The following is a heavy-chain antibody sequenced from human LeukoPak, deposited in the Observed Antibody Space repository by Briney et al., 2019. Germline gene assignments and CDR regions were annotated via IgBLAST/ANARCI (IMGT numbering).Heavy chain of an antibody. D-gene: IGHD5-24*01. V-gene: IGHV4-38-2*01. CDR2: MYYSGST. Sequence: SETLSLTCAVSGYSISSGYYWGWIRQPPGKGLEWIGSMYYSGSTYYNASLRSRVTISVDTSKNQFSLKLSSVTAADTAVYYCARHFDRDGYKSNAFDIWGQGIMVTVSS. J-gene: IGHJ3*02. CDR3: ARHFDRDGYKSNAFDI. CDR1: GYSISSGYY.